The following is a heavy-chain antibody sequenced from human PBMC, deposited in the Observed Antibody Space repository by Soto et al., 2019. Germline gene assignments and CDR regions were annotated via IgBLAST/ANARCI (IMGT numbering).Heavy chain of an antibody. CDR3: ARDGAAYN. J-gene: IGHJ4*02. V-gene: IGHV1-18*01. CDR2: ISAYNGNT. D-gene: IGHD2-15*01. CDR1: GYTFSNYG. Sequence: ASVKVSCKASGYTFSNYGISWVRQAPGQGLEWMGWISAYNGNTNYAQKLQGRVTMTTDNSKNTLYLQMNSLRAEDTAVYYCARDGAAYNWGQGTLVTVSS.